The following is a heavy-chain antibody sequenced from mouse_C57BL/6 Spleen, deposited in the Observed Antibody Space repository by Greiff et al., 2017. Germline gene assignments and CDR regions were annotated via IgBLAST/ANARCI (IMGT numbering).Heavy chain of an antibody. Sequence: QVQLQQSGAELVRPGTSVKMSCKASGYTFTNYWIGWAKQRPGHGLEWIGDIYPGGGYTNYNEKFKGKATLTADKSASTAYMQFSSLTSEDSAIYYCARGGGDGYPDWYFDVWGTGTTVTVSS. V-gene: IGHV1-63*01. CDR3: ARGGGDGYPDWYFDV. CDR2: IYPGGGYT. D-gene: IGHD2-3*01. J-gene: IGHJ1*03. CDR1: GYTFTNYW.